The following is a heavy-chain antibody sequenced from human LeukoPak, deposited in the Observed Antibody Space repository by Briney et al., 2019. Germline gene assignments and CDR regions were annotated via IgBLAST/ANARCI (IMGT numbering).Heavy chain of an antibody. CDR3: ARGARAYYYDSSGGIVDWFDP. CDR1: GYTFTSYY. V-gene: IGHV1-46*01. D-gene: IGHD3-22*01. CDR2: INPSGGST. J-gene: IGHJ5*02. Sequence: ASVKVSCKASGYTFTSYYMHWVRQAPGQGLEWMGIINPSGGSTSYAQKFQGRVTMTRDTSTSTVHMELSSLRSEDTAVYYCARGARAYYYDSSGGIVDWFDPWGQGTLVTVSS.